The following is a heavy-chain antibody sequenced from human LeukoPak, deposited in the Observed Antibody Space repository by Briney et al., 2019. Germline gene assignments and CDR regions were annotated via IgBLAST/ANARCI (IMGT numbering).Heavy chain of an antibody. CDR3: ARGFAGQLWSLPDYYYYYGMDV. V-gene: IGHV4-59*12. D-gene: IGHD5-18*01. CDR1: GGSISSYY. J-gene: IGHJ6*02. CDR2: IYYSGST. Sequence: SETLSLTCTVSGGSISSYYWSWIRQPPGKGLEWIGYIYYSGSTNYNPSLKSRVTISVDTSKNQFSLKLSSVTAADTAVYYCARGFAGQLWSLPDYYYYYGMDVWGQGTTVTVSS.